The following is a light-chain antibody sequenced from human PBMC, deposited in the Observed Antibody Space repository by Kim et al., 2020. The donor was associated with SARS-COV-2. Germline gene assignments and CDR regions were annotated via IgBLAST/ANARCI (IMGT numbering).Light chain of an antibody. CDR1: SSNIGSNY. CDR2: SNN. V-gene: IGLV1-47*02. CDR3: AAWDDSLSGWV. Sequence: ELTQPPSASGTPGQRVTISCSGSSSNIGSNYVYWYQQLPGTAPKLLIYSNNQRPSGVPDRFSGTKSGTSASLAISGLRSEDEADYYCAAWDDSLSGWVFGGGTQLTVL. J-gene: IGLJ3*02.